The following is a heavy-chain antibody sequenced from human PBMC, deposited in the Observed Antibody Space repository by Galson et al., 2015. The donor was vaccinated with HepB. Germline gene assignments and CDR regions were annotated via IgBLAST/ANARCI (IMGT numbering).Heavy chain of an antibody. Sequence: SLRLSCAVSGLSVFDNYMTWVRQAPGKGLEWVSRVYGGGTTSHGASVGGGFAISADHSKNTVSLSMNSLRVDDTAVYYCVRYCTKTSCPKAGAFDFWGQGTMVTVSS. V-gene: IGHV3-53*01. D-gene: IGHD2-8*01. J-gene: IGHJ3*01. CDR2: VYGGGTT. CDR3: VRYCTKTSCPKAGAFDF. CDR1: GLSVFDNY.